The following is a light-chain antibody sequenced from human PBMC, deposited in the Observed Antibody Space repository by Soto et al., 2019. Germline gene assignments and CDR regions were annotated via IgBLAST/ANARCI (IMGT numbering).Light chain of an antibody. Sequence: DIQMTQSPPSLSTSVVDRVTITFRASQSINNYLNWYQQKPGKAPKLLIYTASSLQSGVPSRFRGSGSGTDFTLTISSLQPDDFATYYCQHYNVYPWTFGQGTKVDIK. CDR3: QHYNVYPWT. J-gene: IGKJ1*01. V-gene: IGKV1-39*01. CDR2: TAS. CDR1: QSINNY.